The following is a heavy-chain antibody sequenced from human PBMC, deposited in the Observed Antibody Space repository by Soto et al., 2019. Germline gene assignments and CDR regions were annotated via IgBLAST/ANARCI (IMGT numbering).Heavy chain of an antibody. J-gene: IGHJ3*02. D-gene: IGHD3-22*01. CDR1: GYSFTNYW. V-gene: IGHV5-51*01. Sequence: PGESLKISCKGSGYSFTNYWIGWVRQMPGKGLEWMGIMYPGDSDTRYSPSFQGQVTISADKSISTAYLQWSSLKASDTAMYYCARRDYYDSSGPGGAFDIWGQGTMVTVSS. CDR2: MYPGDSDT. CDR3: ARRDYYDSSGPGGAFDI.